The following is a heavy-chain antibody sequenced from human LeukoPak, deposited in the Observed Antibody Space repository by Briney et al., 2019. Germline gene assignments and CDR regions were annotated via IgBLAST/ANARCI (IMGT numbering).Heavy chain of an antibody. CDR2: IYTSGGT. CDR3: AGRGSSGWFDC. V-gene: IGHV4-4*07. D-gene: IGHD6-19*01. J-gene: IGHJ4*02. CDR1: GDSFSGYD. Sequence: PSETLSLTCTASGDSFSGYDLCWVRQPAGRGLEWVGRIYTSGGTNYNPSLKSRVTISVDRSENQFSLTLSTVPTADTAVYYCAGRGSSGWFDCGGQGTLVTVSA.